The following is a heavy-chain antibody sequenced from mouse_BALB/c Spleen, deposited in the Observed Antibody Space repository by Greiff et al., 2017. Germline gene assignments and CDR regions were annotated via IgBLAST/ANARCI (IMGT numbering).Heavy chain of an antibody. CDR1: GFTFSDYY. CDR2: ISDGGSYT. J-gene: IGHJ2*01. Sequence: EVQVVESGGGLVKPGGSLKLSCAASGFTFSDYYMYWVRQTPEKRLEWVATISDGGSYTYYPDSVKGRFTISRDNAKNNLYLQMSSLKSEDTAMYYCARDDHFDYWGQGTTLTVSS. V-gene: IGHV5-4*02. CDR3: ARDDHFDY.